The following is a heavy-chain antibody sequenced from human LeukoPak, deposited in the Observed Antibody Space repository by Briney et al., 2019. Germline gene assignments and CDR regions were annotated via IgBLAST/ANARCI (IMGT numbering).Heavy chain of an antibody. CDR1: GFTFSTYG. V-gene: IGHV3-30*18. CDR2: ISYDGSNK. CDR3: AKGLDTKSTSRSPFDY. Sequence: PGRSLRLSCAASGFTFSTYGMRWVRQAPGKGLEWVAVISYDGSNKYYADFVKGRFTISRDNSKNTLSLQMNRLRSEDTAVYYCAKGLDTKSTSRSPFDYWGQGTLVTVSS. D-gene: IGHD5-18*01. J-gene: IGHJ4*02.